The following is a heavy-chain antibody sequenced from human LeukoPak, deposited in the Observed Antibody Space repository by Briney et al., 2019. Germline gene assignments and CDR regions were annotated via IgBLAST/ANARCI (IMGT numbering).Heavy chain of an antibody. CDR1: GGTFSSYA. CDR3: GGGAIAFYYGMAV. J-gene: IGHJ6*02. V-gene: IGHV1-69*13. CDR2: IILIFGTA. D-gene: IGHD3-16*02. Sequence: SAVKVPCKASGGTFSSYAISWVRQAPAQGLEWMGGIILIFGTANYEHHFQGRVTITADESTSTAYMELSSRRSEDTALYFCGGGAIAFYYGMAVWGQGTTVTVSS.